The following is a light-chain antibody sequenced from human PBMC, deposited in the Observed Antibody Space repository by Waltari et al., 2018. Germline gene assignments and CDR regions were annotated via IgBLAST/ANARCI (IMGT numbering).Light chain of an antibody. CDR3: FSRDSSGNLGV. Sequence: SSELTQDPAVSVALGQTVRITCPGASLRSSYASWYQQKPGQAPVLLIYGKSNRPSGIPDRVSGSTSRNTASWTITGAQAEDEADYYCFSRDSSGNLGVFGGGTKLTVL. CDR2: GKS. CDR1: SLRSSY. V-gene: IGLV3-19*01. J-gene: IGLJ3*02.